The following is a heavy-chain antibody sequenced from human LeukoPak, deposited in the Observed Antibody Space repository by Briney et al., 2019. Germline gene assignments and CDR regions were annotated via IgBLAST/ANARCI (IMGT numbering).Heavy chain of an antibody. D-gene: IGHD2-21*02. Sequence: GGSLRLSCAASGFTFRSYWMHWVRHAPGKGLVWVSRINSDGTATTYADSVKGRFSASRDNAKNTLYLQMNSLRAEDTAVYYCAREVTETSYLDYWGQGTLVAVSS. CDR1: GFTFRSYW. J-gene: IGHJ4*02. CDR3: AREVTETSYLDY. V-gene: IGHV3-74*01. CDR2: INSDGTAT.